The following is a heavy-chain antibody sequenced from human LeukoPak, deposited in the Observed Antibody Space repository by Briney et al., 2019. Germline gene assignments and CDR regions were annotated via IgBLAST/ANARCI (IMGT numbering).Heavy chain of an antibody. J-gene: IGHJ6*03. D-gene: IGHD3-22*01. CDR1: GGSISNYY. V-gene: IGHV4-59*12. CDR2: IYYTGNT. Sequence: SETLPLTCTVSGGSISNYYWNWIRQPPGKGLEWIGYIYYTGNTNYNPSLKSRVTISVDTSKNQFSLKLSSVTAADTAVYYCARGRRDSSGYYLPRGHHMDVWGKGTTVTVSS. CDR3: ARGRRDSSGYYLPRGHHMDV.